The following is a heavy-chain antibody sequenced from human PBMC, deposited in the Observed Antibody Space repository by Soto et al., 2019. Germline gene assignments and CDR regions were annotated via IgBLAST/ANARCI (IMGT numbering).Heavy chain of an antibody. D-gene: IGHD6-6*01. J-gene: IGHJ5*02. CDR1: GFSFTGYY. V-gene: IGHV1-2*02. CDR3: AKDLTRQLAYWLDP. Sequence: ASVKVSCKASGFSFTGYYIHWLRQAPGQGLEWMGWINAHSGGTEYAQKFQGRVTLTRDTSIATAYLTLTSLTSDDTALYYCAKDLTRQLAYWLDPWGQGTQVTVPQ. CDR2: INAHSGGT.